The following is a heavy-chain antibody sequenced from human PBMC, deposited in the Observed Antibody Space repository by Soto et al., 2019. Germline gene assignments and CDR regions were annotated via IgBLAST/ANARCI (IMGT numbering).Heavy chain of an antibody. V-gene: IGHV3-30*18. CDR2: ISSDGSEK. D-gene: IGHD4-17*01. J-gene: IGHJ4*02. CDR1: VFTFSTYG. CDR3: AKGAVTTSLYYFDY. Sequence: QVQLVESGGGVVQPGRSLRLSCAASVFTFSTYGVHWVRQAPGKGLEWVAVISSDGSEKYYAGSVKGRVSISRDNSKSTLYLQMDSLRAEDTAVYYCAKGAVTTSLYYFDYWGQGTLVTVSS.